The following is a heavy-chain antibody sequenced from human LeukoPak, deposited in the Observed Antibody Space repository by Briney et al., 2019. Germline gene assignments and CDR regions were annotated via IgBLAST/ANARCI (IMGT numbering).Heavy chain of an antibody. CDR2: IYYSGST. J-gene: IGHJ6*02. D-gene: IGHD2-15*01. CDR3: ARRYLGYCSGDSCPLNYYGMDV. Sequence: SETLSLTCTVSGGSISSSNYYWGWIRQPPGKGLEWIGSIYYSGSTYYNPSLKSRVTISVDTSKNQFSLKLSSVTAAETAAYFCARRYLGYCSGDSCPLNYYGMDVWGQGTTVTVSS. CDR1: GGSISSSNYY. V-gene: IGHV4-39*01.